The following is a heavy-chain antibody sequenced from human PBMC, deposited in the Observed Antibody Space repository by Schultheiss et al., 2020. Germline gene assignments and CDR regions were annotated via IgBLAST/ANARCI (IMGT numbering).Heavy chain of an antibody. CDR2: IYTSGST. CDR3: ARVAVATTPSPYGMDV. D-gene: IGHD5-12*01. Sequence: SETLSLTCTVSGGSISSYYWSWIRQPAGKGLEWIGRIYTSGSTYYNPSLKSRVTISVDTSKNQFSLKLSSVTAADTAVYYCARVAVATTPSPYGMDVWGQGTTVTVS. CDR1: GGSISSYY. V-gene: IGHV4-4*07. J-gene: IGHJ6*02.